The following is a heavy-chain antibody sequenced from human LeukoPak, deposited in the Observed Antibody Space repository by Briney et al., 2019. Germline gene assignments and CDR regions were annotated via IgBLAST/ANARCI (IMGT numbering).Heavy chain of an antibody. V-gene: IGHV4-34*01. CDR3: ARGIGYSYGI. CDR2: INHSGST. D-gene: IGHD5-18*01. CDR1: GGSFSGYY. J-gene: IGHJ3*02. Sequence: SETLSLTCAVYGGSFSGYYWSWIRQPPGKGLEWIGEINHSGSTNYNPSLKSRVTMSVDTSKNQFSLKLSSVTAADTAVYYCARGIGYSYGIWGQGTMVTVSS.